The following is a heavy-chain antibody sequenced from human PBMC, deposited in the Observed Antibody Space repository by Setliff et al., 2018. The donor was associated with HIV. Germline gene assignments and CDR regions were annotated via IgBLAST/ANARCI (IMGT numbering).Heavy chain of an antibody. CDR2: ISWNGKII. CDR3: AKAKWLPRNSFYYYMDV. D-gene: IGHD6-19*01. J-gene: IGHJ6*03. CDR1: GFTFGDYL. V-gene: IGHV3-20*04. Sequence: LRLSCATSGFTFGDYLMSWVRQVPGKGLEWVSGISWNGKIIGYGDSVRGRFTISRDAAKNSLYLHMNSLRAEETGLYYCAKAKWLPRNSFYYYMDVWGKGTTVTVSS.